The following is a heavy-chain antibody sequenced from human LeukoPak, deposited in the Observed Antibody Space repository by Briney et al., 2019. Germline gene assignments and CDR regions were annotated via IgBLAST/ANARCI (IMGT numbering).Heavy chain of an antibody. CDR3: ARGDYYDSSGYSDASLFDY. CDR1: GYTFTSYG. V-gene: IGHV1-18*01. D-gene: IGHD3-22*01. Sequence: ASVKVSCKASGYTFTSYGISWVRQAPGLGLEWMGWISAYNGNTNYAQKLQGRVTMTTDTSTSTAYMELRSLRSDDTAVYYCARGDYYDSSGYSDASLFDYWGQGTLVTVSS. J-gene: IGHJ4*02. CDR2: ISAYNGNT.